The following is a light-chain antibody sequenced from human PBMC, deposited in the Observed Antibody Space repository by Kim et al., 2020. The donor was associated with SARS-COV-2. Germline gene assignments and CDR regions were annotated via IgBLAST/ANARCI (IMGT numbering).Light chain of an antibody. V-gene: IGLV3-19*01. CDR3: NYRDSSGDSDV. J-gene: IGLJ1*01. Sequence: GQTVRITCQEDSIKRYFAVWYQQKTGQEPVVVIYGKKNRPPGGPHRFSGSNTGNTASLTTTGATEEDEGDYYCNYRDSSGDSDVFGSGTKVTVL. CDR2: GKK. CDR1: SIKRYF.